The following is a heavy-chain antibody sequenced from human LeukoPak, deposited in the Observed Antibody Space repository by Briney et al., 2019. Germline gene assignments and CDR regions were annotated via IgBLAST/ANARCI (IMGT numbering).Heavy chain of an antibody. CDR3: TKARGSYSGSYFSSGDFDY. CDR2: ISSSGGTT. D-gene: IGHD1-26*01. V-gene: IGHV3-23*01. CDR1: GFTFSNYV. Sequence: GGSLRLSCEASGFTFSNYVMSWVRQAPGTGLEWVSTISSSGGTTYYADSVKDRFTISRDSSRNTLYLQMNSLRAEDTAVYYCTKARGSYSGSYFSSGDFDYWGQGTLVTVSS. J-gene: IGHJ4*02.